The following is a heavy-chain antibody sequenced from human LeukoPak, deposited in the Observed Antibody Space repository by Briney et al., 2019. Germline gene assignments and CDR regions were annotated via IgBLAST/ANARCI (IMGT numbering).Heavy chain of an antibody. CDR1: GYTFTSYA. CDR3: ARGWDYYDSSGTMA. V-gene: IGHV7-4-1*02. CDR2: INTNTGNP. Sequence: GASVKVSCKASGYTFTSYAMNWVRQAPGQGLEWMGWINTNTGNPTYAQGFTGRFVFSLDTSVSTAYLQISSLKAEDIAVYYCARGWDYYDSSGTMAWGQGTLVTVSS. D-gene: IGHD3-22*01. J-gene: IGHJ5*02.